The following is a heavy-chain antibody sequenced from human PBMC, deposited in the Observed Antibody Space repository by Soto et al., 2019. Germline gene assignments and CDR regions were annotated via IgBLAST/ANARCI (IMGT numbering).Heavy chain of an antibody. CDR3: AKVITGTVLDAFDI. V-gene: IGHV3-23*01. J-gene: IGHJ3*02. CDR1: GFTFSSYA. Sequence: GESLKISCAASGFTFSSYAMSWVRQAPGKGLEWVSAISGSGGSTYYADSVKGRFTISRDNSKNTLYLQMNSLRAEDTAVYYCAKVITGTVLDAFDIWGQGTMVTVSS. CDR2: ISGSGGST. D-gene: IGHD1-7*01.